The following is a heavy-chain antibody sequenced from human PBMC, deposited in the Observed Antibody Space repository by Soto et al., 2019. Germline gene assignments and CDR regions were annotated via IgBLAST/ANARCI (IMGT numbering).Heavy chain of an antibody. D-gene: IGHD3-3*01. Sequence: GASVKVSCKASGGTFSSYAISWVRQAPGQGLEWMGGIIPIFGTANYAQKFQGRVTITADESTSTAYMELSSLRSEDTAVYYCARSGLLFGVVTSFDYWGQGTLVTVSS. CDR1: GGTFSSYA. CDR3: ARSGLLFGVVTSFDY. J-gene: IGHJ4*02. V-gene: IGHV1-69*13. CDR2: IIPIFGTA.